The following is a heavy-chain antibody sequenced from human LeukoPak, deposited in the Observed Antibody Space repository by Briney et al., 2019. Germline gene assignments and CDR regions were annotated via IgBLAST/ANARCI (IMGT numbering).Heavy chain of an antibody. J-gene: IGHJ5*02. D-gene: IGHD3-16*01. CDR3: AKGGELWQNWFDP. CDR2: ISDDGSKG. V-gene: IGHV3-30*18. Sequence: GGSLRLSCAASGFSFNSHGMHWVRQAPDKGLEWVAVISDDGSKGYYADSVRGRFSISRDNSKNTLYLQMNSLRAEDTAVYYCAKGGELWQNWFDPWGQGTLVTVSS. CDR1: GFSFNSHG.